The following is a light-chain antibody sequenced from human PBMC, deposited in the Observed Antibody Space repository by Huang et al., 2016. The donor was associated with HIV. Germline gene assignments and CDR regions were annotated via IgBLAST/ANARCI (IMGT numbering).Light chain of an antibody. CDR1: QSVSSN. V-gene: IGKV3-15*01. Sequence: EIVMTQSPATLSVSPGERATPSCRASQSVSSNLSWYQQNPGQATRLLIYGTSTRATVIPARFSGSGSGTEFTLTISSLQSEDFAVYYCQQNNNWPPLFTFGPGTKVDIK. CDR3: QQNNNWPPLFT. CDR2: GTS. J-gene: IGKJ3*01.